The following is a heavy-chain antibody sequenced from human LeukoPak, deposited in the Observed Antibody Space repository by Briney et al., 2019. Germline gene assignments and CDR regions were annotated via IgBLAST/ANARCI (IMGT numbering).Heavy chain of an antibody. V-gene: IGHV3-53*01. CDR1: GFTVSSNY. Sequence: GGPLRLSCAASGFTVSSNYMSWVRQAPGKGLEWVSVIYSGDSTYYADSVRGRFTISRDNSKNTLYLQMNSLRAEDTAVYYCARMNDYYFDYWGQGTLVTVSS. CDR2: IYSGDST. CDR3: ARMNDYYFDY. J-gene: IGHJ4*02. D-gene: IGHD1-1*01.